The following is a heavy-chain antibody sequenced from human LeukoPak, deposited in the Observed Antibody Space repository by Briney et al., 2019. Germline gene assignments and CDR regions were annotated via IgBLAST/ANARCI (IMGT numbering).Heavy chain of an antibody. CDR3: AKSGFDP. Sequence: PGGSLRLSCAASGFTFSSYAMNWVRQAPGKGLEWVSVISGSGDSTYCADSVKGRFTISRDNSQNTLYLQMNSLRAEDTAVYYCAKSGFDPWGQGTLVTVSS. J-gene: IGHJ5*02. CDR1: GFTFSSYA. CDR2: ISGSGDST. V-gene: IGHV3-23*01.